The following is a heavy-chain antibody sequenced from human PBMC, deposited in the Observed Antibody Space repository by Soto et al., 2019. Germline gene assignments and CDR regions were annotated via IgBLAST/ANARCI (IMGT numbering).Heavy chain of an antibody. CDR1: GGSVSSGSYY. CDR2: IYYSGST. CDR3: ARAEGQQLALFDP. D-gene: IGHD6-13*01. V-gene: IGHV4-61*01. J-gene: IGHJ5*02. Sequence: QVQLQESGPGLVKPSETLSLTGTVSGGSVSSGSYYWSWIRQPPGKGLEWIGYIYYSGSTNYNPSLKSRVTISVDTSKNQFSLKLSSVTAADTAVYYCARAEGQQLALFDPWGQGTLVTVSS.